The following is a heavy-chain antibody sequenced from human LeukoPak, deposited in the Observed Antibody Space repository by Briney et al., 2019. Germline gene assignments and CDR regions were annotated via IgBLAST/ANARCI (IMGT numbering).Heavy chain of an antibody. CDR3: AREYYYGSGSNSAFDI. Sequence: PSETLSLTCTVSGGSISSYYWSWIRQPPGKGLEWIGYIYYSGSTNYNPSLKSRVTISVDTSKNQFSLKLSSVTAADTAVYYCAREYYYGSGSNSAFDIWGQGTMVTVSS. V-gene: IGHV4-59*12. CDR2: IYYSGST. D-gene: IGHD3-10*01. CDR1: GGSISSYY. J-gene: IGHJ3*02.